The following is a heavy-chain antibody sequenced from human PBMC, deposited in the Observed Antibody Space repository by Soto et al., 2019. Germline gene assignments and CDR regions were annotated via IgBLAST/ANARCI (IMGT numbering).Heavy chain of an antibody. CDR1: GFTFSSYA. J-gene: IGHJ6*02. CDR3: AKDRGGVQCGGSRPYYYYGMDV. CDR2: ISGSGGST. V-gene: IGHV3-23*01. Sequence: GGSLRLSCAASGFTFSSYAMSWVRQAPGKGLEWVSAISGSGGSTYYADSVKGRFTISRDNSKNTLYLQMNSLRAEDTAVYYCAKDRGGVQCGGSRPYYYYGMDVWGQGTTVTVS. D-gene: IGHD2-15*01.